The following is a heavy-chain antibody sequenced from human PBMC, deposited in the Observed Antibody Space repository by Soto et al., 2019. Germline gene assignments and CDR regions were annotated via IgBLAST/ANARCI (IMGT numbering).Heavy chain of an antibody. V-gene: IGHV4-59*01. Sequence: PSETLSLTCTGSGGSISSYYWSWIRQPPGKGLEWIGYIYYSGSTNYNPSLKSRVTISVDTSKNQFSLKLSSVTAADTAVYYCARVGQTYYDYIWGSYFDYWGQGTLVTVSS. CDR1: GGSISSYY. D-gene: IGHD3-16*01. CDR2: IYYSGST. J-gene: IGHJ4*02. CDR3: ARVGQTYYDYIWGSYFDY.